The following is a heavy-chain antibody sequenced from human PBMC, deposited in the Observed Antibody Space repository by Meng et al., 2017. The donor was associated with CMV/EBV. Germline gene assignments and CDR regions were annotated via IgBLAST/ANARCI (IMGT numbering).Heavy chain of an antibody. CDR3: AKDGYCSSTSCQDYYYYGMDV. Sequence: GESLKISCAASGLTFSSYAMYWVRQAPGKGPEWVAVISYDGSNKYYADSVKGRFTISRDNSKNTLYLQMNSLRAEDTAVYYCAKDGYCSSTSCQDYYYYGMDVWGQGTTVTVSS. CDR2: ISYDGSNK. D-gene: IGHD2-2*03. J-gene: IGHJ6*02. V-gene: IGHV3-30-3*01. CDR1: GLTFSSYA.